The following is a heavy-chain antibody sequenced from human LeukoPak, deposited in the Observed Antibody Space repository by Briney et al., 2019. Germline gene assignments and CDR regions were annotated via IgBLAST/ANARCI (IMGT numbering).Heavy chain of an antibody. J-gene: IGHJ6*02. CDR1: GGSITNSY. CDR2: IYYSGST. Sequence: PSETLSLTCTFSGGSITNSYWSWIRQPPGKGLEWIGYIYYSGSTNYNPSLKSRVTISVDTSKNQFSLKLSSVTAADTAVYYCARDWRSGGYSYGMDVWGQGTTVTVSS. V-gene: IGHV4-59*12. CDR3: ARDWRSGGYSYGMDV. D-gene: IGHD2-15*01.